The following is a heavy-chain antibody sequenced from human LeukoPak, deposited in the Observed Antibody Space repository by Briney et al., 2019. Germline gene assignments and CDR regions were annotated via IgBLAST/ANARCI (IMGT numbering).Heavy chain of an antibody. J-gene: IGHJ4*02. CDR3: ARGYCTNGVCSSDYFDY. CDR1: GGSISSGGYY. CDR2: IYNSGST. Sequence: SETLSLTCTVSGGSISSGGYYWNWMRQHPGKGREWIGYIYNSGSTYYNPSLKSRSTISVDTSKNQFSLKLSSVTAADTAVYYCARGYCTNGVCSSDYFDYWGQGTLVTVSS. V-gene: IGHV4-31*03. D-gene: IGHD2-8*01.